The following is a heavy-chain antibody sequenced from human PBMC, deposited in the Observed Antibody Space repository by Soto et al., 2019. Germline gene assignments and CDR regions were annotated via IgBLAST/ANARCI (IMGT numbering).Heavy chain of an antibody. CDR3: ASVDVDTLPVVVDSGLDV. CDR2: LSHSAST. Sequence: SETSSLTCFVSGGSLSCTSSWRWVRQPPGKGIERIGELSHSASTNYNTSLTSRVTRSVDQSKNQFTRKLSSVTAAHTAVYYCASVDVDTLPVVVDSGLDVGGQGT. CDR1: GGSLSCTSS. V-gene: IGHV4-4*02. D-gene: IGHD3-9*01. J-gene: IGHJ6*02.